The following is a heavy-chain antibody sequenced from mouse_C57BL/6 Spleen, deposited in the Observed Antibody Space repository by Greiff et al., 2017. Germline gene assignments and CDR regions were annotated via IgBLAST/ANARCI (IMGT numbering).Heavy chain of an antibody. CDR2: INPSNGGT. CDR3: ARDSIYYYGSSFWYFDV. V-gene: IGHV1-53*01. Sequence: QVQLQQPGTELVKPGASVKLSCKASGYTFTSYWMHWVKQRPGQGLEWIGNINPSNGGTNYNEKLKSTATLTVDKSSSTAYMQLSSLTSEDSAVYYCARDSIYYYGSSFWYFDVWGTGTTVTVSS. J-gene: IGHJ1*03. D-gene: IGHD1-1*01. CDR1: GYTFTSYW.